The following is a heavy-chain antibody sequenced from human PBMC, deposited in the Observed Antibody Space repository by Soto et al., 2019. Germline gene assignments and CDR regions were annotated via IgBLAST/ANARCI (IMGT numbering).Heavy chain of an antibody. J-gene: IGHJ4*02. CDR1: GFSLITSGVG. V-gene: IGHV2-5*02. Sequence: QITLKEAGPSLVKPTQTLTLTCSFSGFSLITSGVGVGWIRQPPGKALEWLALIYWDDDKGYSTSLRSRLTITKDTPRNQVVLTMTNMDPADKATYYCAHTMAPRIFDYWGQGTLVTVSS. CDR3: AHTMAPRIFDY. CDR2: IYWDDDK.